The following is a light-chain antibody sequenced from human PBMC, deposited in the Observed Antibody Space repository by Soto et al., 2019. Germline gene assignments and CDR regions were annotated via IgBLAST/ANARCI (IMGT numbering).Light chain of an antibody. J-gene: IGLJ3*02. CDR2: EVN. Sequence: QSALTQPPSASGSPGQSVAISCTGTSSDVGGYNYVSWYQQHPGKAPKLMIYEVNKRPSGVPDRFSGSKSGNTASLTVSGLQAEDEADYYCCSYAGNGAWVFGGGTKLTVL. V-gene: IGLV2-8*01. CDR1: SSDVGGYNY. CDR3: CSYAGNGAWV.